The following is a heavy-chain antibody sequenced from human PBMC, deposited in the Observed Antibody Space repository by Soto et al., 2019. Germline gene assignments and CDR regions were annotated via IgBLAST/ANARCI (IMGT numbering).Heavy chain of an antibody. CDR1: GGSVSSGSYY. CDR3: ARGLWGYCGTDCYPLDV. D-gene: IGHD2-21*02. V-gene: IGHV4-61*01. Sequence: PSETLSLTCTVSGGSVSSGSYYWSWIRQPPGKVLEWIVYIYYSGSTNYNPSLKSRVTISLDTSNNQFSLKLSSVTSSYTAVYYXARGLWGYCGTDCYPLDVWGQGTTVTVSS. J-gene: IGHJ6*02. CDR2: IYYSGST.